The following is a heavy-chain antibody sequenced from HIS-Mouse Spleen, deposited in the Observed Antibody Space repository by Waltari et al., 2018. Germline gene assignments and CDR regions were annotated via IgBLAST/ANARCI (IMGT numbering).Heavy chain of an antibody. Sequence: EVQLVESGGGLVKPGGSLRLSCAASGFTFSSYSMNWVRQAPGKGLEWVSSISSSISYIYYADSVKGRFTISRDNAKNSRYLQMNSLRAEDTAVYYCARGSWNWFDPWGQGTLVTVSS. CDR1: GFTFSSYS. D-gene: IGHD2-15*01. V-gene: IGHV3-21*01. CDR3: ARGSWNWFDP. J-gene: IGHJ5*02. CDR2: ISSSISYI.